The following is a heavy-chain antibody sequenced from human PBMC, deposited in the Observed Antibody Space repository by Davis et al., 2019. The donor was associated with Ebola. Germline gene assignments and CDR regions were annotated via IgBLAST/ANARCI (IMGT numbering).Heavy chain of an antibody. Sequence: SVKVSCKASGGTFSSYAISWVRQAPGQGLEWMGGIIPIFGTANYEQKFQGRVTITADESTSTAYMELSSLRSEDTAVYYCARGSGSRYFDWSIDYWGQGTLVTVSS. V-gene: IGHV1-69*13. D-gene: IGHD3-9*01. CDR3: ARGSGSRYFDWSIDY. J-gene: IGHJ4*02. CDR2: IIPIFGTA. CDR1: GGTFSSYA.